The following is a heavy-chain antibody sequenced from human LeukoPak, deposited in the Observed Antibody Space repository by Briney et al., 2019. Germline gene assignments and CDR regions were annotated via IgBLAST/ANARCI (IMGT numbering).Heavy chain of an antibody. J-gene: IGHJ4*02. V-gene: IGHV2-70*11. D-gene: IGHD3-22*01. CDR2: IDWDEDK. CDR1: GFSLSTRRMG. Sequence: SGPTLLKPTQSLPLTCTFSGFSLSTRRMGVSWVRPPPGKALEWLARIDWDEDKYYSSSLKTTLTISKETSKNPVVLTMSNVDPVDTATYYCARIVYYDRSGYYLAYFDSWGQGTLVTVSS. CDR3: ARIVYYDRSGYYLAYFDS.